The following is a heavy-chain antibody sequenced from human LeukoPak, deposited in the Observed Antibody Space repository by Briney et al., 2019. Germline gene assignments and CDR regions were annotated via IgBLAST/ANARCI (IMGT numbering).Heavy chain of an antibody. J-gene: IGHJ6*03. CDR1: GFTFSSYW. V-gene: IGHV3-7*01. CDR2: IKQDGSEK. D-gene: IGHD3-10*01. CDR3: ARVVRVRGVITHYYYYMDV. Sequence: GGSLRLSCAASGFTFSSYWMSWVRQAPGKGLEWVAHIKQDGSEKYYVDSVKGRFTISRDNAKNSLYLQMNSLRAEDTAVYYCARVVRVRGVITHYYYYMDVWGKGTTVTVSS.